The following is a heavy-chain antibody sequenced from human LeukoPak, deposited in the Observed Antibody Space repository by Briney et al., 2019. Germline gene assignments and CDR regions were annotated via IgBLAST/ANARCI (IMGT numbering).Heavy chain of an antibody. J-gene: IGHJ6*03. CDR1: GFTFSSYG. CDR3: ARGDTAMVDYYYYMDV. CDR2: IRYDGSNK. D-gene: IGHD5-18*01. Sequence: GGSLRLSCAASGFTFSSYGMHWVRQAPGKGLEWVAFIRYDGSNKYYADSVKGRFTISRDNAKNSLYLQMNSLRAEDMAVYYCARGDTAMVDYYYYMDVWGKGTTVTISS. V-gene: IGHV3-30*02.